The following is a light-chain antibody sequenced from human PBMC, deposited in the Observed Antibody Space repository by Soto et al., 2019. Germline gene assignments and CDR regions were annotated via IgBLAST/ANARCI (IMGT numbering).Light chain of an antibody. CDR1: SSDFGTYNL. V-gene: IGLV2-14*02. J-gene: IGLJ1*01. CDR3: SLYISGSTYV. CDR2: EGT. Sequence: QSALTQPASVSGSPGQSITISCTGKSSDFGTYNLVSWYQQYPGKAPKLIIYEGTKRPPGVSDRFSGSESGNTASLTISGLQAEDEADYYCSLYISGSTYVFGTGTKLTVL.